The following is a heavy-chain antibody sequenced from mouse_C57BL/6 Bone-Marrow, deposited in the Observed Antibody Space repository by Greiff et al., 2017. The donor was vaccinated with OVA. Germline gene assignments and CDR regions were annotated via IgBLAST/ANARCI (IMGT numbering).Heavy chain of an antibody. CDR1: GFSFNTYA. J-gene: IGHJ3*01. CDR2: IRSKSNNYAT. Sequence: EAGGGLVQPKGSLKLSCAASGFSFNTYAMNWVRQAPGKGLEWVARIRSKSNNYATYYADSVKDRFTISRDDSESMLYLQMNNLKTEDTAMYYCVRSWFAYWGQGTLVTVSA. V-gene: IGHV10-1*01. CDR3: VRSWFAY.